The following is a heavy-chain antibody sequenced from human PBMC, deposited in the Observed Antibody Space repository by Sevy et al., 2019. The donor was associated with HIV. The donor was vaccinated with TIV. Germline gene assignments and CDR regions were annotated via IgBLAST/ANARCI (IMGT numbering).Heavy chain of an antibody. D-gene: IGHD5-12*01. CDR1: GYTFTSYG. V-gene: IGHV1-18*01. J-gene: IGHJ6*02. CDR3: ARVDIGGTSGGMDF. CDR2: ISAYNGNT. Sequence: ASVKVSCKASGYTFTSYGISWVRQAPGQGLEWMGWISAYNGNTNYAQKLQGRVTMTTDTSTSTAYMELKSLRSDDTAVDYCARVDIGGTSGGMDFWGQGTPVTVSS.